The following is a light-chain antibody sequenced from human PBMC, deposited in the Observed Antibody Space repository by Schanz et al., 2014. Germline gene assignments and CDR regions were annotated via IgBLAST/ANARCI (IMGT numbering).Light chain of an antibody. V-gene: IGKV3-15*01. CDR1: QSISTN. CDR2: TAS. Sequence: EIVMTQSPATLSVSPGERATLSCRASQSISTNLAWYQQRPGQAPRLLIYTASTRATGVPARFSGSGSGTEFTLTISSLQSEDFAVYYCQQYKNWPSWTFGQGTKVEIE. CDR3: QQYKNWPSWT. J-gene: IGKJ1*01.